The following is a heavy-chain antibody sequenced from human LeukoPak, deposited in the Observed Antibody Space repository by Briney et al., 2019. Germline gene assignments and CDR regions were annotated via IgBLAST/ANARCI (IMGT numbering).Heavy chain of an antibody. CDR1: GYTFTSYD. V-gene: IGHV1-8*01. D-gene: IGHD3-10*01. CDR2: MNPNSGNT. CDR3: ARGSRYLWFGELLYESLDV. Sequence: ASVKVSSKASGYTFTSYDINWVRQATGQGLEWMGWMNPNSGNTGYAQKFQGRVTMTRNTSISTAYMELSSLRSEDTAVYYCARGSRYLWFGELLYESLDVWGQGTTVTVSS. J-gene: IGHJ6*02.